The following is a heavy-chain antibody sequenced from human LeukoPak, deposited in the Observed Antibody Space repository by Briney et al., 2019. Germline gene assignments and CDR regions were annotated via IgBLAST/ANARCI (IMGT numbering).Heavy chain of an antibody. CDR2: ISTKNGNT. CDR1: GYTFTTYG. Sequence: ASVKVSFKASGYTFTTYGISWVRQAPGQGLEYMGWISTKNGNTNYAQKLQGRVTMTTDTSTSTAYMELRSLSSDDTAVYYCARALGDYGDYDFWGQGTLVTVSS. D-gene: IGHD4-17*01. V-gene: IGHV1-18*01. CDR3: ARALGDYGDYDF. J-gene: IGHJ4*02.